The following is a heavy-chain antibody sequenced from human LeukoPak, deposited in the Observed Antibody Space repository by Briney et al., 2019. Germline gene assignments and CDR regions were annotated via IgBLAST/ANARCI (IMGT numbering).Heavy chain of an antibody. V-gene: IGHV3-30-3*01. Sequence: PGGSLRLSCAASGFTFNHHAMHWVRQAPGKGLEWVALMSYDGNNKYYADSVKGRFTISRDNSKNILYLQMNSLSAGDTAVYYCAKGSSSWYQVDYWGQGTLVTVSP. CDR2: MSYDGNNK. CDR1: GFTFNHHA. D-gene: IGHD6-13*01. CDR3: AKGSSSWYQVDY. J-gene: IGHJ4*02.